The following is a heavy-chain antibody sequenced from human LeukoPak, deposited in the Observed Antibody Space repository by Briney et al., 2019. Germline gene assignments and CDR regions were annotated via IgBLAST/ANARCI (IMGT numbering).Heavy chain of an antibody. CDR1: GFTFSNFV. Sequence: GGSLRLSCTASGFTFSNFVMSWVRQAPGKGLEWVSSISDSGGTIYHTDSVKGRFTTSRDNSKKTLYLQMNSLRAEDTAVYYCAKDRAIRGDEGFDSWGQGTLVTVSS. V-gene: IGHV3-23*01. D-gene: IGHD3-10*01. CDR3: AKDRAIRGDEGFDS. J-gene: IGHJ4*02. CDR2: ISDSGGTI.